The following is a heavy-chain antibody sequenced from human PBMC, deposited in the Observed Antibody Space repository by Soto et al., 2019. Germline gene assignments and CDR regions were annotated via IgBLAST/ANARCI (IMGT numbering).Heavy chain of an antibody. CDR2: IYYSGST. Sequence: SETLSLTCTVSGGSISSGGYYWSWIRQHPGKGLEWIGYIYYSGSTYYNPSLKSRVTISVDTSKNQFSLKLSSVTAADTAVYYCARVREGYCSSTSCPHFDYWAREPWSPSPQ. D-gene: IGHD2-2*01. J-gene: IGHJ4*02. CDR3: ARVREGYCSSTSCPHFDY. V-gene: IGHV4-31*03. CDR1: GGSISSGGYY.